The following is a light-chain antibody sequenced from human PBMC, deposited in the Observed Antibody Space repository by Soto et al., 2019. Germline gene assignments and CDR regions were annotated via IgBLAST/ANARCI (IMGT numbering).Light chain of an antibody. CDR1: QSVGSY. V-gene: IGKV3-15*01. Sequence: ILMTQSPATLSVSPGERATLSCRASQSVGSYLAWYQQKPGQAPRLLIYGASTRATGIPARFSVSGSGTEFTLTISSLQSEDFAVYYCQQYNSWPTFGQGTKVDIK. CDR2: GAS. CDR3: QQYNSWPT. J-gene: IGKJ1*01.